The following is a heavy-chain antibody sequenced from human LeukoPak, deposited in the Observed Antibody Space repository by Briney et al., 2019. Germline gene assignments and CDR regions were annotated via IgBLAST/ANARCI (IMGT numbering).Heavy chain of an antibody. Sequence: GASVKVSCKASGGTFSSYAIGWVRQAPGQGLEWMGGIIPIFGTANYAQKFQGRVTITADESTSTAYMGLSSLRSEDTAVYYCARDSFGVGSTWGQGTLVTVSS. CDR1: GGTFSSYA. D-gene: IGHD3-3*01. J-gene: IGHJ4*02. V-gene: IGHV1-69*13. CDR3: ARDSFGVGST. CDR2: IIPIFGTA.